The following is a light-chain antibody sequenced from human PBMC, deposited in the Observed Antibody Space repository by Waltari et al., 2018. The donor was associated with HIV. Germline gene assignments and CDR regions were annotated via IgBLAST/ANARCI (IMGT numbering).Light chain of an antibody. Sequence: QSVLTQSPSASGTPGQRVTISCSGSSSNIGSNYVYWYQQLPGTAPKLLIDGSNHRPPGVPDRFSGSKSGTSASLAISGLRSEDEADYYCAAWDDSLSGRVFGGGTKLTVL. J-gene: IGLJ3*02. CDR1: SSNIGSNY. V-gene: IGLV1-47*01. CDR2: GSN. CDR3: AAWDDSLSGRV.